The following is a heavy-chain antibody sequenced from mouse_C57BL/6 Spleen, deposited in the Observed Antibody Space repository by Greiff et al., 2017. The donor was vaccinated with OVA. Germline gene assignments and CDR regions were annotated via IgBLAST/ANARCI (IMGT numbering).Heavy chain of an antibody. V-gene: IGHV1-61*01. Sequence: QVQLQQPGAELVRPGSSVKLSCKASGYTFTSYWMDWVKQRPGQGLEWIGNIYPSDSETHYNQKFKDKATLTVDKSSSTAYMQLSSLTSEDSAVYYYARRRAYYSNSYAMDYWGQGTSVTVSS. CDR2: IYPSDSET. J-gene: IGHJ4*01. D-gene: IGHD2-5*01. CDR1: GYTFTSYW. CDR3: ARRRAYYSNSYAMDY.